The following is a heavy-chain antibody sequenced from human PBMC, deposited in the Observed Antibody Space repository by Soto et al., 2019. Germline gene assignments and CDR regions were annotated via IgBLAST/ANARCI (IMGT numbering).Heavy chain of an antibody. CDR3: ARALTGYGMDV. V-gene: IGHV1-18*01. CDR2: ITTYNGNT. J-gene: IGHJ6*02. Sequence: QVQLVQSGVEVREPGASVKVSCKAVRYIFTNYGVSWVRQAPGQGLEWMGGITTYNGNTEYAQKCQGRCTMTTDASTSTAYMDLGSLRSDDTAIYYCARALTGYGMDVWGQGTTVTVSS. CDR1: RYIFTNYG.